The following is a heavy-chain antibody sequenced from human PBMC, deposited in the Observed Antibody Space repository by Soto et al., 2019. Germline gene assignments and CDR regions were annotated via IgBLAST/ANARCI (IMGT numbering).Heavy chain of an antibody. D-gene: IGHD1-26*01. CDR1: GFSFSDYF. CDR3: VRVEGQWEVAY. V-gene: IGHV3-11*01. Sequence: GGSLRLSCAASGFSFSDYFMSWIRQAPGKGLECVAYITISGSTVTGSTKWYADSVKGRFTVSRDDAENSLYLQMNSLRAEDTAVYYCVRVEGQWEVAYWGRGTLVTVSS. CDR2: ITISGSTVTGSTK. J-gene: IGHJ4*02.